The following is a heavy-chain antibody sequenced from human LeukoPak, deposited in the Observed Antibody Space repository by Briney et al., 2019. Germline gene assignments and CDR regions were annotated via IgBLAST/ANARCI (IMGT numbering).Heavy chain of an antibody. V-gene: IGHV4-59*01. CDR2: IYYSGST. D-gene: IGHD2-8*02. CDR3: ARKGPGGYIDY. Sequence: SETLSLTCTVSGGSISSYYWSWIRQPPGKGLEWIGYIYYSGSTNYNPSLKSRVTISVDTSKNQFSLKLSSATAADTAVYYCARKGPGGYIDYWGQGTLVTVSS. J-gene: IGHJ4*02. CDR1: GGSISSYY.